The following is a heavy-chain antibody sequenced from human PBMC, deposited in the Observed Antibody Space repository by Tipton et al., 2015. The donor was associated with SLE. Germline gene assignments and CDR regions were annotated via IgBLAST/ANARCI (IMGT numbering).Heavy chain of an antibody. Sequence: TLSLTCTVSGGSISSHYWSWIRQPPGKGLEWIGYIYYSGSTNYNPSLKSRVTISVDTSKNQFSLKLSSVTAADTAVYYCARLAVAGRYYWGQGTLVTVSS. CDR2: IYYSGST. D-gene: IGHD6-19*01. CDR3: ARLAVAGRYY. V-gene: IGHV4-59*11. CDR1: GGSISSHY. J-gene: IGHJ4*02.